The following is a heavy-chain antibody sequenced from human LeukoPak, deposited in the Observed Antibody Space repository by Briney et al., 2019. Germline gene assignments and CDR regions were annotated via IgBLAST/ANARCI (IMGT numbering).Heavy chain of an antibody. J-gene: IGHJ3*02. Sequence: ASVKVSCKVSGYTLTELSMHWVRQAPGKGREWMGGFDPEDGETIYAQKFQGRVTMTEDTSTDTAYMELSSLRSEDTAVYYCATVKTAYNWNSGAFDIWGQGTMVTVSS. V-gene: IGHV1-24*01. CDR1: GYTLTELS. CDR3: ATVKTAYNWNSGAFDI. CDR2: FDPEDGET. D-gene: IGHD1-1*01.